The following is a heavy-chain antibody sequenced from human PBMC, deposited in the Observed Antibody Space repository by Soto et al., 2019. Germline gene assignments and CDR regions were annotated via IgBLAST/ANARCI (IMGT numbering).Heavy chain of an antibody. V-gene: IGHV4-34*01. CDR2: INHSGST. CDR1: AGSFSGHY. CDR3: ASGSPRGSYGYNSEWLDP. Sequence: PSETLSLTCAVSAGSFSGHYWIWIRQPPEKGLEWVGDINHSGSTNYNPSLKRRLNLSGDTSKNPFSLKLNSVPAADTAVYYCASGSPRGSYGYNSEWLDPWGQGTLVKVSS. D-gene: IGHD5-12*01. J-gene: IGHJ5*02.